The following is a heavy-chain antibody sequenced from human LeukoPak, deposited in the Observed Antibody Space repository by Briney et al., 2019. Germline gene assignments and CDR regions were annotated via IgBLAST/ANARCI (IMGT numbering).Heavy chain of an antibody. CDR3: AKEKVPYNWSPFDY. D-gene: IGHD1-20*01. Sequence: PGGSLRLSCAASGFTFNTYGMHWVRQAPGKGLEWLAVISYDGSAKYYAGSVKGRFTISRDNSQNTVSLQMNSLRAEDTAVYYCAKEKVPYNWSPFDYWGQGTLVTVSS. CDR1: GFTFNTYG. J-gene: IGHJ4*02. CDR2: ISYDGSAK. V-gene: IGHV3-30*18.